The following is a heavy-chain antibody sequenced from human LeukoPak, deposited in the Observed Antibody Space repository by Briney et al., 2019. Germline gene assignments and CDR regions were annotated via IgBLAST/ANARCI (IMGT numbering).Heavy chain of an antibody. Sequence: PSETLSLTCTVSGGSISSSGYCWGWIRQPPGKGLEWIGSIDYSGNTNYNPSLKSRVTIAVDMSKNQFSLKLSSMTAADTAVYYCARDFVPQRGFDYWGQGTLVTVSS. J-gene: IGHJ4*02. D-gene: IGHD2-8*01. CDR2: IDYSGNT. V-gene: IGHV4-39*02. CDR1: GGSISSSGYC. CDR3: ARDFVPQRGFDY.